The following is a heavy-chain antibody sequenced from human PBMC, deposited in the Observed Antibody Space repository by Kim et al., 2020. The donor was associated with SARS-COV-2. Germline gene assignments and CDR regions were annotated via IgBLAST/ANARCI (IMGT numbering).Heavy chain of an antibody. Sequence: SETLSLTCTVSGGSISSSSYYWGWIRQPPGKGLEWIGSIYYSGSTYYNPSLKSRVTISVDTSKNQFSLKLSSVTAADTAVYYCARWLMITFGGVIVIPENYCDYWGQGTLVTVSS. V-gene: IGHV4-39*01. J-gene: IGHJ4*02. CDR3: ARWLMITFGGVIVIPENYCDY. D-gene: IGHD3-16*02. CDR1: GGSISSSSYY. CDR2: IYYSGST.